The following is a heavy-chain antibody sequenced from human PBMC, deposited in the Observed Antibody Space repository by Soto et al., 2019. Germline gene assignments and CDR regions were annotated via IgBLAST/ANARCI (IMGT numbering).Heavy chain of an antibody. J-gene: IGHJ6*03. CDR1: GYTFTSYA. CDR3: ARSHDGPYYYYYMDG. D-gene: IGHD2-8*01. CDR2: INAGNGNT. V-gene: IGHV1-3*01. Sequence: ASVKVSCKASGYTFTSYAMHWVRQAPGQRLEWMGWINAGNGNTKYSQKFQGRVTITRDTSASTAYMELSSLRSEDTAVYYCARSHDGPYYYYYMDGWGKGTTVTVSS.